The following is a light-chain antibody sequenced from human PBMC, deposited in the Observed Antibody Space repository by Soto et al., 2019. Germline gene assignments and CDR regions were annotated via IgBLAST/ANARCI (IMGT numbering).Light chain of an antibody. CDR1: QDISNY. V-gene: IGKV1-17*01. J-gene: IGKJ1*01. Sequence: DIQMTQSPSSLSASVGDRVTITCRASQDISNYLAWFQQKPGKVPKLLIYAASSLQSGVPSRFSGSGSGTEFILTISSLQPEDFATYYCLQHNSYPWTFGQGTKVDIK. CDR3: LQHNSYPWT. CDR2: AAS.